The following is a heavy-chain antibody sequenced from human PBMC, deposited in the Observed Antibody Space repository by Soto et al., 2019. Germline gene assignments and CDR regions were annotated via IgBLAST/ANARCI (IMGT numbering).Heavy chain of an antibody. CDR2: IVPIFGGT. Sequence: ASVKVSCKASGFTFSNYAFGWVRQAPGQGLEWMGGIVPIFGGTNYAQKFQGWVTMTRDTSISTAYMELSRLRSDDTAVYYCARDYDFWKGGMDVWGQGTTVTVSS. V-gene: IGHV1-2*04. D-gene: IGHD3-3*01. CDR3: ARDYDFWKGGMDV. J-gene: IGHJ6*02. CDR1: GFTFSNYA.